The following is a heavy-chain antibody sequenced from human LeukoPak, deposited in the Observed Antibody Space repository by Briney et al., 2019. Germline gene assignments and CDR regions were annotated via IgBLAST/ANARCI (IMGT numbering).Heavy chain of an antibody. CDR1: GYTFTGYY. Sequence: ASVKVSCKASGYTFTGYYMHWVRQAPGQGLEWMGWINPNSGGTNYAQKFQGRVTMTRDTSISTAYMELSKLRSDDTAVYYCARADQNLNWFDPWGQGTLVTVSS. CDR3: ARADQNLNWFDP. CDR2: INPNSGGT. V-gene: IGHV1-2*02. J-gene: IGHJ5*02. D-gene: IGHD2/OR15-2a*01.